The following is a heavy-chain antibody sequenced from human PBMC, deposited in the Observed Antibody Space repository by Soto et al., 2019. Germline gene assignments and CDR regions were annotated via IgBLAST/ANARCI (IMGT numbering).Heavy chain of an antibody. CDR1: GYTFTSYA. D-gene: IGHD5-12*01. Sequence: ASVKVSCKASGYTFTSYAMHWVRQAPGQRLEWMGWINAGNGNTKYAQKFQGRVTITKDTSTNTAYMELSSLRSEDTAVYYCATRDGYNEADYWGQGTLVTVSS. V-gene: IGHV1-3*01. CDR2: INAGNGNT. CDR3: ATRDGYNEADY. J-gene: IGHJ4*02.